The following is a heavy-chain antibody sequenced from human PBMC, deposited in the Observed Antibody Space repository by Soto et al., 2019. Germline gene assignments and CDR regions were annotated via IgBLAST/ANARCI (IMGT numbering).Heavy chain of an antibody. CDR3: ARERFNTVGCGFAQ. J-gene: IGHJ4*02. CDR1: GYTFSNYD. Sequence: ASVKVSCKTSGYTFSNYDFSWVRQAPGQGLEWMGWVSNKNGVTNYAEKFRDRVTMTTDISTNTIYMELRSLRSEDTAVYFCARERFNTVGCGFAQGGQGTQVTVS. CDR2: VSNKNGVT. V-gene: IGHV1-18*04. D-gene: IGHD3-16*01.